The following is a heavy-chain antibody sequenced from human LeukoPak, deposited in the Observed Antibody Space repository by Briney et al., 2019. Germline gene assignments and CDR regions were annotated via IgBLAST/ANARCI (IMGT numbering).Heavy chain of an antibody. CDR2: IDSDGSGT. CDR3: STVEHF. Sequence: SLRLSXXASGXTLSGHWMHWVRQIPGKGLVWVSRIDSDGSGTSYADSVKGRFTISRDDVKNMLYLQMNSLRVEDTGLYYCSTVEHFWGQGTLVTVSS. D-gene: IGHD1/OR15-1a*01. V-gene: IGHV3-74*01. CDR1: GXTLSGHW. J-gene: IGHJ4*02.